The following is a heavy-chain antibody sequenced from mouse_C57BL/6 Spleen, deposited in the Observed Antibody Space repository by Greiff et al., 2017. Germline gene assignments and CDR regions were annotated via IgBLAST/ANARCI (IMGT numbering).Heavy chain of an antibody. CDR2: IDPSDSYT. J-gene: IGHJ4*01. V-gene: IGHV1-50*01. D-gene: IGHD2-14*01. CDR3: ARGFYRYYAMDY. CDR1: GYTFTSYW. Sequence: VQLQQPGAELVKPGASVKLSCKASGYTFTSYWMQWVKQRPGQGLEWIGEIDPSDSYTNYNQKFKGKATLTVDTSSSTAYMQLSSLTSEDSAVYYCARGFYRYYAMDYWGQGTSVTVSS.